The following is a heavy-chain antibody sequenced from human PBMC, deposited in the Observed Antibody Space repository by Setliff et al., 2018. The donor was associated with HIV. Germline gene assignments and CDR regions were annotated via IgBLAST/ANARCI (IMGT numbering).Heavy chain of an antibody. J-gene: IGHJ4*02. Sequence: PGGSLRLSCAASGFTFSGYAVSWVRQAPGKGLEWVSGISASGTTTEYADSVKGRLTISRDNSKNTLYLQMNSLRAEDTAVYYCAKDRLERFDYWGQGTLVTVSS. D-gene: IGHD5-12*01. V-gene: IGHV3-23*01. CDR3: AKDRLERFDY. CDR1: GFTFSGYA. CDR2: ISASGTTT.